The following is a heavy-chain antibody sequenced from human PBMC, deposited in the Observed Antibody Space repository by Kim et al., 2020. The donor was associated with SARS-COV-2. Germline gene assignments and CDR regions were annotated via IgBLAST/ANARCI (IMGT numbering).Heavy chain of an antibody. D-gene: IGHD6-19*01. Sequence: GGSLRLSCGASGFSVSTTSMTWVRQAPGKGLEWVSIIYGGGDTYYTDALKGRFTISRDNSKYTLFLQINSLRADDTAVYYCATASYTSGWNTPNYFDHWGQGTLVTVSS. CDR2: IYGGGDT. CDR1: GFSVSTTS. V-gene: IGHV3-53*01. CDR3: ATASYTSGWNTPNYFDH. J-gene: IGHJ4*02.